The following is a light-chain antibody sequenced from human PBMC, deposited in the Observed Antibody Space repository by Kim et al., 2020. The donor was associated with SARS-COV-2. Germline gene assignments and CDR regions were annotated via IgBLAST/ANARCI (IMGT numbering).Light chain of an antibody. J-gene: IGLJ1*01. CDR3: CSYAGSRV. V-gene: IGLV2-11*01. Sequence: SPGQSVTISCTGTSSDVGGYNYVSWYQQHPGKAPKLMIYDVSKWPSGVPDRFSGSKSGNTASLTISGLQAEDEADYYCCSYAGSRVFGTGTKVTVL. CDR1: SSDVGGYNY. CDR2: DVS.